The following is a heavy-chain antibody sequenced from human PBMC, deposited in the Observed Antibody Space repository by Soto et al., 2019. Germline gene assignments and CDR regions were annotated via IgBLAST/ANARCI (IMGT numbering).Heavy chain of an antibody. Sequence: PGGSLRLSCAASGFTFSSYGMHWVRQAPGKGLEWVAVISYDGSNKYYADSVKGRFTISRDNSKNTLYLQMNSLRAEDTAVYYCAKVGLYYDILTGYFDYWGQGTLVTVSS. CDR2: ISYDGSNK. D-gene: IGHD3-9*01. V-gene: IGHV3-30*18. J-gene: IGHJ4*02. CDR3: AKVGLYYDILTGYFDY. CDR1: GFTFSSYG.